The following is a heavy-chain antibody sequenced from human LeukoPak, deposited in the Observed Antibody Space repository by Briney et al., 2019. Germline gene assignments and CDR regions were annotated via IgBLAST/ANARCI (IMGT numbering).Heavy chain of an antibody. V-gene: IGHV3-48*04. CDR3: ARDRSVDSSGYSTYGGMDV. CDR2: ISYSSSTI. J-gene: IGHJ6*02. D-gene: IGHD3-22*01. CDR1: GFTFSSYA. Sequence: PGGSLRLSCAASGFTFSSYAMSWVRQAPGKGLEWVSFISYSSSTIYYADSVRGRFTISRDNAKNSLYLQMNSLRAEDAAVYYCARDRSVDSSGYSTYGGMDVWGQGTTVTVSS.